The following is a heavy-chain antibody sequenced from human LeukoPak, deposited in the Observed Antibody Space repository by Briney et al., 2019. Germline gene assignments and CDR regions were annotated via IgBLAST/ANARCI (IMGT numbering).Heavy chain of an antibody. D-gene: IGHD4-11*01. J-gene: IGHJ5*02. CDR3: AKGLETTTVRTWFDP. Sequence: GGSLRLSCATSGFTFSSYAMSWVRQAPGKGLEWVSAISGSGSTTYYADSVKGRFTISRDNSKNTLYVQMNSLRAEDTAVYYCAKGLETTTVRTWFDPWGQGTLVTVSS. CDR2: ISGSGSTT. CDR1: GFTFSSYA. V-gene: IGHV3-23*01.